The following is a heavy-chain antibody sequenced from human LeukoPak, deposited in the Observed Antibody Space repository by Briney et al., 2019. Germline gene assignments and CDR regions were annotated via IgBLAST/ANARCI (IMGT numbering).Heavy chain of an antibody. J-gene: IGHJ4*02. CDR2: IPTSGEI. Sequence: SETLSLTCTVSGDSIRSSYWSWIRQPPGKGLEWIGYIPTSGEINYNPSLKSRVTISLQPSKNQVSLKVSSVTAADTAVYYCARGGEVGAIDYWGQGTLVTVS. D-gene: IGHD1-26*01. V-gene: IGHV4-4*08. CDR3: ARGGEVGAIDY. CDR1: GDSIRSSY.